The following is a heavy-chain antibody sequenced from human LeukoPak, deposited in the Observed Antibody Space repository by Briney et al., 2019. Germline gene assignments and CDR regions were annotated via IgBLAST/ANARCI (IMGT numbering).Heavy chain of an antibody. CDR1: GFTFSSYS. V-gene: IGHV3-21*04. CDR3: AKDKGRYYGSGSYYNH. CDR2: ISRSSSYI. Sequence: GGSLRLSCAASGFTFSSYSMTWVRQAPGKGLEWVSSISRSSSYIYYADSVKGRFTISRDNAKNSLYLQMNSLRAEDTALYYCAKDKGRYYGSGSYYNHWGQGTLVTVSS. J-gene: IGHJ5*02. D-gene: IGHD3-10*01.